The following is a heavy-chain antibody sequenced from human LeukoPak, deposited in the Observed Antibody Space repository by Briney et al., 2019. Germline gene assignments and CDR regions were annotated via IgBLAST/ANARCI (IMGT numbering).Heavy chain of an antibody. CDR3: ARGQGGNYYYSYMDV. Sequence: GASVKVSCKASGYTFTSYDINWVRQATGQGLEWMGWMNPNSGNTGYAQKFQGRVTITRDTSITTAYMELSSLRSEDTAVYYCARGQGGNYYYSYMDVWGKGTTVTVSS. V-gene: IGHV1-8*01. CDR1: GYTFTSYD. J-gene: IGHJ6*03. D-gene: IGHD2-15*01. CDR2: MNPNSGNT.